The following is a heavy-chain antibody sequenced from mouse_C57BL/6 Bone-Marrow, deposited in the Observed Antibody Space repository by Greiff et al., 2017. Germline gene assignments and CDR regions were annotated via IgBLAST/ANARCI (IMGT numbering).Heavy chain of an antibody. CDR1: GYTFTSYW. J-gene: IGHJ2*01. V-gene: IGHV1-59*01. Sequence: QVQLQQPGAELVRPGTSVKLSCKASGYTFTSYWMHWVKQRPGQGLEWIGVIDPSDSYTNYNQKFKGKATLTVDTSSSTAYMQLSSLTSEDSAVYYCARDYSNYLDYWGQGTTLTVSS. CDR3: ARDYSNYLDY. D-gene: IGHD2-5*01. CDR2: IDPSDSYT.